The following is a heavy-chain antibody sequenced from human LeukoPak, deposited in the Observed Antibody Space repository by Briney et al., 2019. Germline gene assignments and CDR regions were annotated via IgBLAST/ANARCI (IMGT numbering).Heavy chain of an antibody. D-gene: IGHD7-27*01. CDR3: ARTGAYDAFDI. CDR2: ISGSGGST. J-gene: IGHJ3*02. Sequence: GGSLRLSCAASGFTFSSCAMSWVRQAPGKGLEWVSAISGSGGSTYYADSVKGRFTISRDNSKNSLYLQMNSLRAEDTAVYYCARTGAYDAFDIWGQGTMVTVSS. V-gene: IGHV3-23*01. CDR1: GFTFSSCA.